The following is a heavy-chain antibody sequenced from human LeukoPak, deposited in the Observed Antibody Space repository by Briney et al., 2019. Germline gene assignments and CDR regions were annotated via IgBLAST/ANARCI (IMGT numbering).Heavy chain of an antibody. CDR3: ARDGADGWYDY. J-gene: IGHJ4*02. D-gene: IGHD6-19*01. V-gene: IGHV1-69*06. Sequence: SVTVSCTASGGTFSSYAISWVRQAPGQGLEWMGGIIPIFGTANYAQKFQGRVTITADKSTSTAYMELSSLRSEDTAVYYCARDGADGWYDYWGQGTLVTVSS. CDR1: GGTFSSYA. CDR2: IIPIFGTA.